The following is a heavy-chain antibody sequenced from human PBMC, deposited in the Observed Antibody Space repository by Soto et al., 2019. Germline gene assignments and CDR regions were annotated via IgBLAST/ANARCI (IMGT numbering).Heavy chain of an antibody. V-gene: IGHV4-39*01. CDR1: GGSISRSSSY. Sequence: QLQLQESGPGLVKPSETLSLTCTGSGGSISRSSSYWGWIRQPPGKGLEWIVGIYYSGSTYYNPSLKSRVTRSVDTSKNQFSLKLSSVTVADTAAYYCARHDYGGFGLWGQVTLVTVSS. CDR2: IYYSGST. CDR3: ARHDYGGFGL. J-gene: IGHJ4*02. D-gene: IGHD4-17*01.